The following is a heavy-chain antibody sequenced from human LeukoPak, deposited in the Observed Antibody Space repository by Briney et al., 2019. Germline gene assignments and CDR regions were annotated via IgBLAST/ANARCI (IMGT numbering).Heavy chain of an antibody. CDR2: IYSGGGT. V-gene: IGHV3-53*01. Sequence: GGSLRLSCAASGLSVSSTYMAWVRQAPGKGLEWVSVIYSGGGTNYADSLRGRFSISRDNSKNTLYLQMNSLRAEDTAVYYCVGEGKYWGQGTLVTVSS. J-gene: IGHJ4*02. CDR3: VGEGKY. D-gene: IGHD4-17*01. CDR1: GLSVSSTY.